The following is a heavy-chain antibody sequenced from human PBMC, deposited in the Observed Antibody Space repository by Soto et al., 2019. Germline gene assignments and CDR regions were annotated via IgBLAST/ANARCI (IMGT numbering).Heavy chain of an antibody. CDR2: ISAYNGNT. Sequence: QVQLVQSGAEVKKPGASVKVSCKASGYTFTSYGISWVRQAPGQGLEGRGGISAYNGNTNYAQKLQGRVTMTTDTSTSTAYMELRSLRSDDTAVYYCARVTTGTSQPSYYYGMDVWGQGTTVTVSS. J-gene: IGHJ6*02. D-gene: IGHD1-1*01. V-gene: IGHV1-18*01. CDR1: GYTFTSYG. CDR3: ARVTTGTSQPSYYYGMDV.